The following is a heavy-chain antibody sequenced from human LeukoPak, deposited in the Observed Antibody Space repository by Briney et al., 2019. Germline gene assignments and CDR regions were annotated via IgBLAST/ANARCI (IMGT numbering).Heavy chain of an antibody. CDR2: INSDGSEG. Sequence: GGSLRLSCAVSGFTFSGFWMSWSRQAQGKGLEWVASINSDGSEGYYADVVKGRFTISRDNAKNSLYLQINSLRAEDTAVYYCARSSYSSSSSVWGQGTMVTVSS. V-gene: IGHV3-7*03. D-gene: IGHD6-6*01. CDR1: GFTFSGFW. CDR3: ARSSYSSSSSV. J-gene: IGHJ3*01.